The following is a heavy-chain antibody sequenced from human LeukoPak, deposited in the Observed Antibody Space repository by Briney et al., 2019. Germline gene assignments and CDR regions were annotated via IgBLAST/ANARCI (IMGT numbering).Heavy chain of an antibody. D-gene: IGHD6-13*01. Sequence: GGSLRLSCAASGFTFSNYEMHWVRQAPGKGLEWVSYISSSGSDIYYADSVKGRFTISRDNAKNSLYLQMNSLRAEDTAVYYCARDSYSSSWYPWGIAISDAFDIWGQGTMVTVSS. V-gene: IGHV3-48*03. CDR3: ARDSYSSSWYPWGIAISDAFDI. CDR1: GFTFSNYE. CDR2: ISSSGSDI. J-gene: IGHJ3*02.